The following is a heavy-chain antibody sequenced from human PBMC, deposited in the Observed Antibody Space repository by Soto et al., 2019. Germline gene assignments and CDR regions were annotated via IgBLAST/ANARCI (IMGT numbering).Heavy chain of an antibody. CDR2: ISGSGGST. CDR1: GFTFSSYA. CDR3: AKVSLVEWGSWYRY. J-gene: IGHJ4*02. V-gene: IGHV3-23*01. Sequence: EVQLLESGGGLVQPGGSLRLSCAASGFTFSSYAMSRVRQAPGKGLEWVSAISGSGGSTYYADSVKGRFTISRDNSKNTLYLQMNSLRAEDTAVYYCAKVSLVEWGSWYRYWGQGTLVTVSS. D-gene: IGHD6-13*01.